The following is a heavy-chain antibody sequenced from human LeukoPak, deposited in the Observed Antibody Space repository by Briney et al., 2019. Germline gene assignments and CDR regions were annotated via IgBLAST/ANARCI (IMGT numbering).Heavy chain of an antibody. CDR3: ARQREYYESSGYYSFDY. Sequence: SETLSLTCIVSGGSISSYYWSWIRQPPGKGLEWIGYIYSSGSTNYNPSLKSRVTISVDTSKNQFSLKLSSVTAADTAVYYCARQREYYESSGYYSFDYWGQGTLVTVSS. V-gene: IGHV4-59*08. CDR2: IYSSGST. J-gene: IGHJ4*02. CDR1: GGSISSYY. D-gene: IGHD3-22*01.